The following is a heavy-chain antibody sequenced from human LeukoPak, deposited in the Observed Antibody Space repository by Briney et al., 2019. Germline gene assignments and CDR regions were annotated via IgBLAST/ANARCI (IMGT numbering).Heavy chain of an antibody. Sequence: SVKVSCKASGGTFSSYAISWVRQAPGQGLEWMGGIIPIFGTANYAQKFQGRVTITADESTSTAYMELSSLRSEDTAVYYCAAPGRWLQLRLDYWGQEPWSPSPQ. J-gene: IGHJ4*01. D-gene: IGHD5-24*01. CDR2: IIPIFGTA. CDR3: AAPGRWLQLRLDY. CDR1: GGTFSSYA. V-gene: IGHV1-69*01.